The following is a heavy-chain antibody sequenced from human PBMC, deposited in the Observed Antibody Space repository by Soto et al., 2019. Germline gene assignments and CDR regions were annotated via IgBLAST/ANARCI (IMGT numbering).Heavy chain of an antibody. CDR2: IYYSGST. V-gene: IGHV4-39*01. D-gene: IGHD4-17*01. J-gene: IGHJ6*03. Sequence: SETLSLTCTVSGGSISSSSYYWGWIRQPPGKGLEWIGSIYYSGSTYYNPSLKSRVTISVDTSKNQFSLKLSSVTAADTAVYYCASKSYGDYHYYYYYMDVWGKGTTVTVSS. CDR3: ASKSYGDYHYYYYYMDV. CDR1: GGSISSSSYY.